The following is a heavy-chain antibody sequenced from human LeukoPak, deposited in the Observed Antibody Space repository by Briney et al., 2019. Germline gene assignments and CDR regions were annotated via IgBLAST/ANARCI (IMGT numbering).Heavy chain of an antibody. Sequence: LRLSCAASGFTFDDYAMHWVRQGPGKGLEWVSGISWNSGSIGYADSVKGRFTISRDNAKNSLYLQMNSLRAEDTAVYYCASQTYPSGWYEPLYFDYWGQGTLVTVSS. CDR2: ISWNSGSI. V-gene: IGHV3-9*01. D-gene: IGHD6-19*01. J-gene: IGHJ4*02. CDR1: GFTFDDYA. CDR3: ASQTYPSGWYEPLYFDY.